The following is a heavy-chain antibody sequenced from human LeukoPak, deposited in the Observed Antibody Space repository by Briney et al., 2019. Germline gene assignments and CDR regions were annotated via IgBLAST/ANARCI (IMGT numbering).Heavy chain of an antibody. CDR1: GFTFSDYY. CDR3: ARGQLRYFDWLLYTEDY. V-gene: IGHV3-11*01. J-gene: IGHJ4*02. CDR2: ISSSGSTI. Sequence: GGSLRLSCAASGFTFSDYYMSWIRQAPGKGLEWGSYISSSGSTIYYADSVQDRFTISRDNAENSLYLQMNSLRAEDTDVSYCARGQLRYFDWLLYTEDYWGQGTLVTVSS. D-gene: IGHD3-9*01.